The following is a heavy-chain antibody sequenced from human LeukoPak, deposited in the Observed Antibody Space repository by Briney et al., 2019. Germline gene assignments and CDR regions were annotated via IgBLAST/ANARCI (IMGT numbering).Heavy chain of an antibody. Sequence: ASVKVSCKASGYTFTSYDINWVRQATGQGLEWMGWMNPNSGNTGYAQKFQGRVTMTRNTSISTAYMELSSLRSEDTAVYYCARDLTRGRIQLPWKAKRPYYFDYWGQGTLVTVSS. V-gene: IGHV1-8*01. CDR1: GYTFTSYD. CDR2: MNPNSGNT. CDR3: ARDLTRGRIQLPWKAKRPYYFDY. J-gene: IGHJ4*02. D-gene: IGHD5-18*01.